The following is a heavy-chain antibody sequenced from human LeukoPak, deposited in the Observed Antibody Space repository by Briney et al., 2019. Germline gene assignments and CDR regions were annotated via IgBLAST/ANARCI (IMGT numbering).Heavy chain of an antibody. Sequence: GGSLRLFCAASGFPFSVSAMSWVRQAPGKGLEWIASISGIDTYIFYADSVKGRFTISRDIAKNSLHLQMNSLRADDTAIYYCARAGLPRGLVLKAPISSDSKDLSGNGTAVAVSS. CDR1: GFPFSVSA. D-gene: IGHD3/OR15-3a*01. V-gene: IGHV3-21*01. CDR3: ARAGLPRGLVLKAPISSDSKDL. CDR2: ISGIDTYI. J-gene: IGHJ6*03.